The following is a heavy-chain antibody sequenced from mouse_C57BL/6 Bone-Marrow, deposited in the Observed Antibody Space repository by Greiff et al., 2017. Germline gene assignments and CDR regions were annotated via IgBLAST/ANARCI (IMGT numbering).Heavy chain of an antibody. V-gene: IGHV2-5*01. Sequence: VQLQESGPGLVQPSQSLSITCTVSGFSLTSYGVHWVRQSPGKGLEWLGVIWRGGSTDYNAAFMSRLSITKDNSKSQVFFKMNSLQADDTAIYYWAKTDYYGSSLYFDYWGQGTTLTVSS. J-gene: IGHJ2*01. CDR1: GFSLTSYG. CDR2: IWRGGST. CDR3: AKTDYYGSSLYFDY. D-gene: IGHD1-1*01.